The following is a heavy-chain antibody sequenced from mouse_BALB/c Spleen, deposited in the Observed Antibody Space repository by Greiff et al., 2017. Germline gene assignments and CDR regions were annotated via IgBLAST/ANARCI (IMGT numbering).Heavy chain of an antibody. D-gene: IGHD1-1*01. V-gene: IGHV1-12*01. J-gene: IGHJ2*01. CDR2: IYPGNGDT. CDR3: ARYYYGTDY. Sequence: LQQPGAELVKPGASVKMSCKASGYTFTSYNMHWVKQTPGQGLEWIGAIYPGNGDTSYNQKFKGKATLTADKSSSTAYMQLSSLTSEDSAVYYCARYYYGTDYWGQGTTLTVSS. CDR1: GYTFTSYN.